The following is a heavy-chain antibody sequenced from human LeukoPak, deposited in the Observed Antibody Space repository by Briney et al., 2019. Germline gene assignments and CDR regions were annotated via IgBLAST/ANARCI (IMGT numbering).Heavy chain of an antibody. J-gene: IGHJ4*02. V-gene: IGHV4-38-2*02. CDR1: GYSISSGYY. D-gene: IGHD2-2*01. CDR3: ARVRGYCSSTICFRYYFDY. CDR2: IYHSGST. Sequence: SETLSLTCTVSGYSISSGYYWGWIRQPPGKGLEWIGTIYHSGSTYYNPSLKSRVTISVDTSKNQFSLKLTSVTAADTAVYYCARVRGYCSSTICFRYYFDYWGQGTLVTVSS.